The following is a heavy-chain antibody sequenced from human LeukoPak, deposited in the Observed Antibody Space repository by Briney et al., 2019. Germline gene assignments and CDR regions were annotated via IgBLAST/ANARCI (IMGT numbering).Heavy chain of an antibody. J-gene: IGHJ4*02. CDR2: ISAYNGNT. V-gene: IGHV1-18*01. CDR1: GYTFTSYG. D-gene: IGHD3-3*01. Sequence: ASVKVSCKASGYTFTSYGISWVRQAPGQGLEWMGWISAYNGNTNYAQKFQGRVTMTRDTSTSTVYMELSSLRSEDTAVYYCARSDFWSGSPAGFDYWGQGTLVTVSS. CDR3: ARSDFWSGSPAGFDY.